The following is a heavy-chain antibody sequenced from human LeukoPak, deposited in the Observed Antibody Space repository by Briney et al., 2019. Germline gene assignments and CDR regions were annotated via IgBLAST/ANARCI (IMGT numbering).Heavy chain of an antibody. V-gene: IGHV1-69*13. D-gene: IGHD3-10*01. J-gene: IGHJ4*02. CDR2: IIPIFGTA. CDR3: ARDRGEVLLDY. Sequence: ASVKVSCKASGGTISSYAISWVRQAPGQGLEWMGGIIPIFGTANYAQKFQGRVTITADESTSTAYMELSSLRSDDTAVYYCARDRGEVLLDYWGQGTLVTVSS. CDR1: GGTISSYA.